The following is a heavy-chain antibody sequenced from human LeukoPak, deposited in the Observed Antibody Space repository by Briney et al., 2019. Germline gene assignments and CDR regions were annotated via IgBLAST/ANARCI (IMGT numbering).Heavy chain of an antibody. CDR3: AKDIVAYNWNYGGFDY. CDR2: INWNGGST. D-gene: IGHD1-7*01. V-gene: IGHV3-20*04. J-gene: IGHJ4*02. CDR1: GFTFDDYG. Sequence: GGSLRLSCAASGFTFDDYGMSWVRQAPGKGLEWVSGINWNGGSTGYADSVKGRFTISRDNAKNSLYLQMNSLRAEDMALYYCAKDIVAYNWNYGGFDYWGQGTLVTVSS.